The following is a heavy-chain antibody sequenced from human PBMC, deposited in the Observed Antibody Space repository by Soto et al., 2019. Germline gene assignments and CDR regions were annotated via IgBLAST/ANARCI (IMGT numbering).Heavy chain of an antibody. D-gene: IGHD6-19*01. CDR2: IYYSGST. CDR3: ARASPYSSGWDNWFDP. Sequence: LSLTCTVSGGSISSYYWSWIRQPPGKGLEWIGYIYYSGSTNYNPSLKRRVTISVETSKNQFSLKLSSVTAADTAVYYCARASPYSSGWDNWFDPWGQGTLVTVSS. J-gene: IGHJ5*02. CDR1: GGSISSYY. V-gene: IGHV4-59*01.